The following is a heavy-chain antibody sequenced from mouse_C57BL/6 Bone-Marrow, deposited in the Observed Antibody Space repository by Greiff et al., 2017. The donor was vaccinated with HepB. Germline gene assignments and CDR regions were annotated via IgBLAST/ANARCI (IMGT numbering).Heavy chain of an antibody. V-gene: IGHV1-55*01. Sequence: QVQLQQPGAELVKPGASVKMSCKASGYTFTSYWITWVKQRPGQGLEWIGDIYPGSGSTNYNEKFKSKATLTVDTSSSTAYMQLSSLTSEDSAVYYCARWSPITTVVAPWGQGTSVTVSS. CDR2: IYPGSGST. J-gene: IGHJ4*01. D-gene: IGHD1-1*01. CDR1: GYTFTSYW. CDR3: ARWSPITTVVAP.